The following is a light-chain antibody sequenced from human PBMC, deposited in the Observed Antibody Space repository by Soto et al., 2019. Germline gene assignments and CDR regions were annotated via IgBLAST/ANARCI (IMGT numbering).Light chain of an antibody. Sequence: DIQMTQSPSTLSAFVGDRVRITCRASQSIRTWLAWYQHKPGKAPQLLIFDASSLASGVPSRFSGSGSGTQFTLTISSLQPDDFATYYCQQCSGYPLTLGGGTKVDIK. J-gene: IGKJ4*01. CDR1: QSIRTW. V-gene: IGKV1-5*01. CDR2: DAS. CDR3: QQCSGYPLT.